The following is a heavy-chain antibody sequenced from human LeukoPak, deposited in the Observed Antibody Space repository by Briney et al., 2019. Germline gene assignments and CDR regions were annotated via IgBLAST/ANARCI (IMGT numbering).Heavy chain of an antibody. CDR2: IYHSGST. CDR1: GGSISSGGYS. CDR3: ARSIAVAGTRAFDI. V-gene: IGHV4-30-2*01. Sequence: SQTLSLTCAVSGGSISSGGYSWSWIRQPPGKGLEWIGYIYHSGSTHYNPSLKSRVTISVDRSKNQFSLKLSSVTAADTAVYYCARSIAVAGTRAFDIWGQGTMVTVSS. J-gene: IGHJ3*02. D-gene: IGHD6-19*01.